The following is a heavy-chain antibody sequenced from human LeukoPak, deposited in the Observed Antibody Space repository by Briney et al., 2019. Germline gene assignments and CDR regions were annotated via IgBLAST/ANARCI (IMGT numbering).Heavy chain of an antibody. D-gene: IGHD3-22*01. CDR1: GFTFDDYG. CDR2: INWNGGST. CDR3: ARVYYDSSGYYYESSAELYYYMDV. J-gene: IGHJ6*03. V-gene: IGHV3-20*01. Sequence: PGGSLRLSCAASGFTFDDYGMSWVRQAPGKGLEWVSGINWNGGSTGYADSVKGRFTISRDNAKNSLYLQMNSLRAEDTALYHCARVYYDSSGYYYESSAELYYYMDVWGKGTTVTVSS.